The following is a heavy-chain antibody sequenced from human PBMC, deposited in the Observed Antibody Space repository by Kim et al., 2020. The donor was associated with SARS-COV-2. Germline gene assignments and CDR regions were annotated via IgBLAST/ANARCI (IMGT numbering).Heavy chain of an antibody. CDR1: GGSISSGSYY. Sequence: SETLSLTCTVSGGSISSGSYYWSWIRQPAGKGLEWIGRIYTSGSTNYNPSLKSRVTISVDTSKNQFSLKLSSVTAADTAVYYCAREQQQLDYWGQGTLVTVSS. V-gene: IGHV4-61*02. J-gene: IGHJ4*02. CDR2: IYTSGST. CDR3: AREQQQLDY. D-gene: IGHD6-13*01.